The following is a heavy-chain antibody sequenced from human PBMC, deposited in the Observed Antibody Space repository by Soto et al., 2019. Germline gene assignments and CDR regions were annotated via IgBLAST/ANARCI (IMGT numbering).Heavy chain of an antibody. Sequence: SLSLSGAVSGFTVVDNAMHWVRQAPEKGMEWVSGINWKSDIGYADSVKGRFTITRDNAENSVYLQMNGLRAEDTALYYCAISQDRGGRTTFIYWGHGTQV. V-gene: IGHV3-9*01. CDR1: GFTVVDNA. D-gene: IGHD3-16*01. CDR3: AISQDRGGRTTFIY. J-gene: IGHJ4*01. CDR2: INWKSDI.